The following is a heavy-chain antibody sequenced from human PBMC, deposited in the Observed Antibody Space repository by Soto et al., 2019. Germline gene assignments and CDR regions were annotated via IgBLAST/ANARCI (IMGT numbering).Heavy chain of an antibody. Sequence: QVQLQESGPGLVKPSQTLSLTCTVSGGSISSGGYYWSWIRQHPGKGLEWIGYIYYSGSTYYNTSLKSRVTISVDASKNQFSLKLSSVTAADTAVYYCARGSVFRGVIPFDYWGQGTLVTVSS. J-gene: IGHJ4*02. V-gene: IGHV4-31*03. CDR2: IYYSGST. D-gene: IGHD3-10*01. CDR1: GGSISSGGYY. CDR3: ARGSVFRGVIPFDY.